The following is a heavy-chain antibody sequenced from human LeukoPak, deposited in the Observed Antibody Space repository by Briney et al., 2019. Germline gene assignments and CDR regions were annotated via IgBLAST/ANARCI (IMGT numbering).Heavy chain of an antibody. D-gene: IGHD2-8*02. Sequence: SETLSLTCAVYGGSFSGYYWSWIRQPPGKGLEWIGEINHSGSTNYNPSLKSRVTISVDTSKNQFSLNLSSVTAADTAVYYCARLVAGNYYYYGMDVWGQGTTVTVSS. CDR3: ARLVAGNYYYYGMDV. CDR1: GGSFSGYY. CDR2: INHSGST. J-gene: IGHJ6*02. V-gene: IGHV4-34*01.